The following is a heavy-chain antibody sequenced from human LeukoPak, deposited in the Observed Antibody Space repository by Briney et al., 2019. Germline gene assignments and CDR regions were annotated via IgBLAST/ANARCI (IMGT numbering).Heavy chain of an antibody. CDR3: ARYDRSSGYYKNWFDP. CDR1: GGSISSSSYY. D-gene: IGHD3-3*01. Sequence: SETLSLTCTVSGGSISSSSYYWGWIRQPPGKGLEWIGSIYYSGSTYYNPSLKSRVTISVDTSKNQFSLKLSSVTAADTAVYYCARYDRSSGYYKNWFDPWGQGTLVTVSS. CDR2: IYYSGST. J-gene: IGHJ5*02. V-gene: IGHV4-39*01.